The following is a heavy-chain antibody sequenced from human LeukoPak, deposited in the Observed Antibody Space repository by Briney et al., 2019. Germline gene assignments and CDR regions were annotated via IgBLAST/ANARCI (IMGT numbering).Heavy chain of an antibody. CDR3: ARGPVIKMATPHFDY. J-gene: IGHJ4*02. CDR1: GGSISSYY. CDR2: IYYSGST. V-gene: IGHV4-59*01. D-gene: IGHD5-24*01. Sequence: PSETLSLTCTVSGGSISSYYWSWIRQPPGKGLEWIGYIYYSGSTNYNPSLKSRVTISVDTSKNQFSLKLSSVTAADTAVYYCARGPVIKMATPHFDYWGQGTLVTVSS.